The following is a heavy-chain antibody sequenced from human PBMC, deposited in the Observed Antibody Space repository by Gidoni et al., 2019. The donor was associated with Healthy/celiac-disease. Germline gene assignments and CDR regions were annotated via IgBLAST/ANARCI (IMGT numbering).Heavy chain of an antibody. CDR2: ISYDGSNK. D-gene: IGHD3-16*01. Sequence: QVQLVESGGGVVQPGRSLRLSCAASGFPFSSYGMHWVRQAPGKGLEWVAVISYDGSNKYYADSVKGRFTISRDNSKNTLYLQMNSLRAEDTAVYYCAKDGASTSPFDYWGQGTLVTVSS. CDR1: GFPFSSYG. CDR3: AKDGASTSPFDY. J-gene: IGHJ4*02. V-gene: IGHV3-30*18.